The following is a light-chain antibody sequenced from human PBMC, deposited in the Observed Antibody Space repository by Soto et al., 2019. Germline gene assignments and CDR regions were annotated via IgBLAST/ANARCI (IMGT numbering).Light chain of an antibody. CDR2: GAS. V-gene: IGKV3-15*01. Sequence: EVVMTQSPVTLSVSPGERATLSCRASQSITTNLAWYQQKPGQAPRLLIYGASTRATGVPARFSGSGSGTQFTLTISSLQSEDYALYYCPKYNDWPPKRTFGQGTRVDFK. CDR1: QSITTN. J-gene: IGKJ1*01. CDR3: PKYNDWPPKRT.